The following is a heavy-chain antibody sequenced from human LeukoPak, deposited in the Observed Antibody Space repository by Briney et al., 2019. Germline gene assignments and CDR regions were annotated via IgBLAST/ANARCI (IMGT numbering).Heavy chain of an antibody. CDR2: ISSSSSYI. D-gene: IGHD3-16*02. V-gene: IGHV3-21*01. CDR1: GFTFSSYS. CDR3: ARSDYVWGSYRYTPHYMDV. Sequence: GGSLRLSCAASGFTFSSYSMNWVRQAPGKGLEWVSSISSSSSYIYYADSVKGRFTISRDNAKNSLYLQMNSLRAEDTAVYYCARSDYVWGSYRYTPHYMDVWGKGTTVTVSS. J-gene: IGHJ6*03.